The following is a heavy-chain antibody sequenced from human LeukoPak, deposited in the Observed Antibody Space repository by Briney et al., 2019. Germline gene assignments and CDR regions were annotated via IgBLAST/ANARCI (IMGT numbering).Heavy chain of an antibody. D-gene: IGHD1-26*01. CDR2: IFNDGIT. CDR1: GLTVSSEY. Sequence: GPLRLSCAASGLTVSSEYMSWVRQAPGQGLEWGSVIFNDGITYYADSVNGRFTISRDNSENTLFLHMDRLIAADTAVYFCARVLSGSLDYWGQGTLVTVSS. J-gene: IGHJ4*02. CDR3: ARVLSGSLDY. V-gene: IGHV3-53*01.